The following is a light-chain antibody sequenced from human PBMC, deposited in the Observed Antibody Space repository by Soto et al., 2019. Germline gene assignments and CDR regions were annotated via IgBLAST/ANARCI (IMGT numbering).Light chain of an antibody. CDR3: NSFTTTNTYV. J-gene: IGLJ1*01. Sequence: QSALTQPASVPGSPGQSITISCTGASSDVGGFDHVSWYQQHPGTVPRLLIYDVSSRPSGVSDRFSGSKSGNTASLTIPGLQGEDEADYYCNSFTTTNTYVFGTGTKVTVL. V-gene: IGLV2-14*03. CDR2: DVS. CDR1: SSDVGGFDH.